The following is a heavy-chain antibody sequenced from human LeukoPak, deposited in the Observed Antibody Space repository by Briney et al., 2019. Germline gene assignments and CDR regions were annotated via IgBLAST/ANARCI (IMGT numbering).Heavy chain of an antibody. CDR3: AKNTGQTSEYSYGFNC. CDR2: ISGNGGST. D-gene: IGHD5-18*01. V-gene: IGHV3-23*01. Sequence: PGGSLRLSCAASGFTSNTYAMSWVRQAPGKGLEWVSDISGNGGSTYYADSVKGRFTISRDNSKNTVYLQMNSLRAGDTAAYYCAKNTGQTSEYSYGFNCWGQGTLVTVSS. J-gene: IGHJ4*02. CDR1: GFTSNTYA.